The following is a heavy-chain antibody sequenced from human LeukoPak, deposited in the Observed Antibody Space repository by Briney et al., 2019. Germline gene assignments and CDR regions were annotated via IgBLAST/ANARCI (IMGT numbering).Heavy chain of an antibody. CDR3: ARGRISN. Sequence: ASVKVPCKASGYTFTGYYIHWVRQSPGQGPEWMAWINPKTGDTNYAHKFQGRLTLTRDTSISTAYLQLTDLTSDDTGVFYCARGRISNWGQGTPLLVSS. CDR2: INPKTGDT. J-gene: IGHJ4*02. CDR1: GYTFTGYY. V-gene: IGHV1-2*07. D-gene: IGHD2-15*01.